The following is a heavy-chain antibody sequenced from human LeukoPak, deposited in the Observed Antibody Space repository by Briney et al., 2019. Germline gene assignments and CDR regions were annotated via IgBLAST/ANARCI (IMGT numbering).Heavy chain of an antibody. CDR1: GYSFNSYW. V-gene: IGHV5-51*01. CDR3: ARGLGYSGGWYFDY. D-gene: IGHD6-25*01. J-gene: IGHJ4*02. CDR2: IYPGDSDT. Sequence: NHGESLKISCKGSGYSFNSYWIGWVRQLPGKGLESMGIIYPGDSDTRYSPSFQGQVTISADKSISTAYLQWSSLKASDTAMYYCARGLGYSGGWYFDYWGQGTLVTVSS.